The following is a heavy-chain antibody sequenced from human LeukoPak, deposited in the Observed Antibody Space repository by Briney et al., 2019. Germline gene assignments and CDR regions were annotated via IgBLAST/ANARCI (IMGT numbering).Heavy chain of an antibody. Sequence: ASVKVSCKASGYTFTSYGISWVRQATGQGLEWMGWMNPNSGNTGYAQKFQGRVTMTRNTSISTAYMELSSLRSEDTAVYYCARGRVTMVRGVIMYYFDYWGQGTLVTVSS. CDR2: MNPNSGNT. J-gene: IGHJ4*02. CDR1: GYTFTSYG. D-gene: IGHD3-10*01. V-gene: IGHV1-8*02. CDR3: ARGRVTMVRGVIMYYFDY.